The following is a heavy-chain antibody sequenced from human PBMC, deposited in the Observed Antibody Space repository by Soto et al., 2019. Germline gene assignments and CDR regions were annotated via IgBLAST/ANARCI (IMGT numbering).Heavy chain of an antibody. D-gene: IGHD1-26*01. CDR1: GFTFGAYS. CDR3: ARDDSGGTPQLFQD. CDR2: ISSSSTYK. Sequence: EVQLVESGGGLVRPGGSLRLSCVTSGFTFGAYSMNWVRQAPGKGLEWISYISSSSTYKYYADSVKGRFTISRDNAKDSVYLQMNSLRAEDTARYYCARDDSGGTPQLFQDWGQGTLVTVSS. J-gene: IGHJ1*01. V-gene: IGHV3-21*02.